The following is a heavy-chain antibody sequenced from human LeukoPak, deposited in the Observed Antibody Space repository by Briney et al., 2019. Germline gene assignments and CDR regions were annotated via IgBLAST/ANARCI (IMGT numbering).Heavy chain of an antibody. V-gene: IGHV3-73*01. CDR3: RSTQIVGPDY. CDR1: GFSFSDFT. CDR2: VRRKTNDYAT. D-gene: IGHD2/OR15-2a*01. Sequence: PGGSLRLSCAASGFSFSDFTIHWVRQASGQGLEWVGRVRRKTNDYATTYAASLEGRVTISKDDSTNTAYLQMNSLKIEDTAVYFCRSTQIVGPDYWGQGTQVTVSS. J-gene: IGHJ4*02.